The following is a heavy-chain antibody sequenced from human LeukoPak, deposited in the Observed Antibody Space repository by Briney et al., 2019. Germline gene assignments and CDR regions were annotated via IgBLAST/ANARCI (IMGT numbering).Heavy chain of an antibody. J-gene: IGHJ4*02. CDR1: GFNFDDYG. CDR2: LTWNGGNT. D-gene: IGHD2/OR15-2a*01. Sequence: GGSLRLSCAASGFNFDDYGMSWVRQAPGKGLEWVSGLTWNGGNTAYADSVKGRFTISRDNAKNSLYLQMNSLRAEDTAVYYCARDSRNIGQNFDYWGQGTLVTVSS. V-gene: IGHV3-20*04. CDR3: ARDSRNIGQNFDY.